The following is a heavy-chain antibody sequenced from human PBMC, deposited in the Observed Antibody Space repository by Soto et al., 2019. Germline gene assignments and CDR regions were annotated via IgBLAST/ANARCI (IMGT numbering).Heavy chain of an antibody. Sequence: SETLSLTCAVSGGSINNNFWSWVRQPPGKGLEWIGEIYQTGSINYNPSLRSRVTISVDKSKNQLSLKVDSVTAADTAFYYYVRGNDNYDFWNNWSLDPWGQGTPVTVSS. CDR2: IYQTGSI. CDR3: VRGNDNYDFWNNWSLDP. CDR1: GGSINNNFW. V-gene: IGHV4-4*02. J-gene: IGHJ5*02. D-gene: IGHD3-3*01.